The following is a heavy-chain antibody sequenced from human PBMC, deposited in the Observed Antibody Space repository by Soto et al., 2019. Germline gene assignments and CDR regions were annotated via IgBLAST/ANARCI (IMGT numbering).Heavy chain of an antibody. V-gene: IGHV3-21*01. CDR2: ISSSSSYI. J-gene: IGHJ4*02. CDR1: GFTFSSYS. CDR3: ASDCSGGSCYLSHYYDC. Sequence: EVQLVESGGGLVKPGGSLRLSCAASGFTFSSYSMNWVRQAPGKGLEWVSSISSSSSYIYYADSVKGRFTISRDNAKNSLYLQMNSLRAEDTAVDYCASDCSGGSCYLSHYYDCWGQGTLVTVSS. D-gene: IGHD2-15*01.